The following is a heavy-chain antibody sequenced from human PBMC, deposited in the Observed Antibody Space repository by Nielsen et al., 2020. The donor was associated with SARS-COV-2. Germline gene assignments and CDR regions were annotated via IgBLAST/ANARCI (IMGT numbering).Heavy chain of an antibody. V-gene: IGHV3-23*01. CDR3: AKVATDYYVGRFDS. J-gene: IGHJ5*01. CDR1: GFTFSSYW. CDR2: ISGSGGST. D-gene: IGHD3-9*01. Sequence: GESLKISCAASGFTFSSYWMSWVRQAPGKGLEWVSDISGSGGSTYDADSVKGRFTISRDNSKNTLYLQMNSLRAEDTAVYYCAKVATDYYVGRFDSWGQGTLVTVSS.